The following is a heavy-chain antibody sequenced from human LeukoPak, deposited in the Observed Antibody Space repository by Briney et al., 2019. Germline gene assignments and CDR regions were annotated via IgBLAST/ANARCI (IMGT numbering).Heavy chain of an antibody. CDR1: RYTFTAYY. CDR3: ARGRAPYRMGWSDY. Sequence: ASVKVSCKASRYTFTAYYMRWVRQAPGQGLEWMGWINPNSGVTNYAQKFQGRVTMTRDTSISTAYMELSRLRSDDTAVYYCARGRAPYRMGWSDYWGQGTLVTVSS. V-gene: IGHV1-2*02. D-gene: IGHD6-19*01. J-gene: IGHJ4*02. CDR2: INPNSGVT.